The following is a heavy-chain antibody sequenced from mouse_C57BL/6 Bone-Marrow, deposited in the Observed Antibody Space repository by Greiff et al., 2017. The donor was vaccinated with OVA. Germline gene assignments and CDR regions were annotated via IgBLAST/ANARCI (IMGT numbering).Heavy chain of an antibody. D-gene: IGHD4-1*01. J-gene: IGHJ1*03. Sequence: QVQLQQPGAELVKPGASVKLSCKASGYTFTSYWMHWVKQRPGQGLEWIGMIHPNSGSTDYNEKFKSKATLTVDKSSSTAYMQLSSLTSEDSAVYYCARPWDGYFDVWGTGTTVTVSS. CDR2: IHPNSGST. CDR1: GYTFTSYW. V-gene: IGHV1-64*01. CDR3: ARPWDGYFDV.